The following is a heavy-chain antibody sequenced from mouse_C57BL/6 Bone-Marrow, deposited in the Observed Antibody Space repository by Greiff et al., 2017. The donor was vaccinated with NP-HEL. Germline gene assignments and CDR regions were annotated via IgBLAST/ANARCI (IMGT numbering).Heavy chain of an antibody. CDR1: GYTFTSYG. CDR2: IYPRSGNT. CDR3: ASNYYDYVDY. J-gene: IGHJ2*01. Sequence: VQLKESGAELARPGASVKLSCKASGYTFTSYGISWVKQRTGQGLEWIGEIYPRSGNTYYNEKFKGKATLTADKSSSTAYMELRSLTSEDSAVYFCASNYYDYVDYWGQGTTLTVSS. D-gene: IGHD2-4*01. V-gene: IGHV1-81*01.